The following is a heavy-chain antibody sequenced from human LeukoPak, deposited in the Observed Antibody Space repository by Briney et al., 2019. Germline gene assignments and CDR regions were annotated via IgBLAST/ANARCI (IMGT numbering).Heavy chain of an antibody. CDR3: AKDPNGDYIGAFDF. D-gene: IGHD4-17*01. Sequence: GGSLRLSCAASGITFSSYAMIWVRQAPDKGLGWVAAITGSGGGTYYGDSAKGRFTISRDNSKNTLYLQMNSLRAEDTAVYYCAKDPNGDYIGAFDFWGQGTMVTVSS. CDR2: ITGSGGGT. V-gene: IGHV3-23*01. J-gene: IGHJ3*01. CDR1: GITFSSYA.